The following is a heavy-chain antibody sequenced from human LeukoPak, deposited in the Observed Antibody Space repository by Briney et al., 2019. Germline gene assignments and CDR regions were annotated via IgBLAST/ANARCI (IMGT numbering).Heavy chain of an antibody. CDR1: GFTFSSYW. V-gene: IGHV3-74*01. D-gene: IGHD2-2*01. J-gene: IGHJ4*02. CDR3: VREGLECSGSSCQRAAFDY. Sequence: GGSLRLSCAASGFTFSSYWMHWVRQAPGKGLVWVSRINSDGSSTSYADSVKGRFTISRDNAKNTLYLQMNSLRDEDTAVYYCVREGLECSGSSCQRAAFDYWGQGTLVTASS. CDR2: INSDGSST.